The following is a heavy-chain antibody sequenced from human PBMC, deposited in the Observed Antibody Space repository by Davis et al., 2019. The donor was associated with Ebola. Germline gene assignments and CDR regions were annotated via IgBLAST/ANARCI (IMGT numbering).Heavy chain of an antibody. CDR3: ASQYYYDSSGYYYGRFDP. Sequence: SETLSLTCTVSGGSVTSGTYYWSWIRRPPGKGLEWIGYIYYSGTTNYNPSLKSRVTISVDTSKNQLSLKLSSVTAADTAMYYCASQYYYDSSGYYYGRFDPWGQGTLVTVSS. J-gene: IGHJ5*02. D-gene: IGHD3-22*01. CDR2: IYYSGTT. V-gene: IGHV4-61*01. CDR1: GGSVTSGTYY.